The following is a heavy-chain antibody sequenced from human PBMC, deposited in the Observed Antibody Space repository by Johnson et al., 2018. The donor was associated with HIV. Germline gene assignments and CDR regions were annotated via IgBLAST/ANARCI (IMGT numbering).Heavy chain of an antibody. J-gene: IGHJ3*02. V-gene: IGHV3-74*01. D-gene: IGHD3-22*01. CDR2: INSDGSST. CDR1: GFTFSSYW. CDR3: ARDAGGGRIVVDYDAFDI. Sequence: VQLVESGGGLVQPGGSLRLSCAASGFTFSSYWMHWVRQAPGKGLVWVSRINSDGSSTSYADSVKGRFTISRDNAKHTLYLQMNSLRAEDTAVYYCARDAGGGRIVVDYDAFDIWGQGTMVTVSS.